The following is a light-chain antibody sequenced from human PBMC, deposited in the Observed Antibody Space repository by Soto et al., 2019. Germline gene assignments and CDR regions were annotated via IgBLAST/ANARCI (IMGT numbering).Light chain of an antibody. CDR3: QQYNKWPIT. Sequence: EIVMTQSPATLSVSPGDRATLSCRASQSVGSNLAWCQQKPGQAPRLLISGASTTATGIPVRFSGSGSGTEFTLTISSLQSEDSAFYYCQQYNKWPITFGQGTRLEIK. CDR1: QSVGSN. V-gene: IGKV3-15*01. CDR2: GAS. J-gene: IGKJ5*01.